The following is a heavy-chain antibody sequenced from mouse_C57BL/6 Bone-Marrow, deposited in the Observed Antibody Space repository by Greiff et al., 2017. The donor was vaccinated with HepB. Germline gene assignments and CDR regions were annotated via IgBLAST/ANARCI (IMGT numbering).Heavy chain of an antibody. CDR2: INPSSGYT. CDR1: GYTFTSYT. CDR3: ARGDMITTTVDV. Sequence: QVQLQQSGAELARPGASVKMSCKASGYTFTSYTMHWVKQRPGQGLEWIGYINPSSGYTKYNQKFKDKATLTADKSSSTAYMQLSSLTSEDSAVYYCARGDMITTTVDVWGTGTTVTVSS. J-gene: IGHJ1*03. V-gene: IGHV1-4*01. D-gene: IGHD2-4*01.